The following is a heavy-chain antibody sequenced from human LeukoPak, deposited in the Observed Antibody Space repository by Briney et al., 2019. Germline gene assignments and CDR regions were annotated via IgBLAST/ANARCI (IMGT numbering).Heavy chain of an antibody. Sequence: PGRSLRLSCAASGFTFSSYAMHWVRQAPGKGLEWVAVISYDGSNKYYADSVKGRFTISRDNSKNTLYLQMNSLRAEDTAVYYCARSGLSGYDWVYYYGMGVWGQGTTITVSS. CDR3: ARSGLSGYDWVYYYGMGV. V-gene: IGHV3-30-3*01. J-gene: IGHJ6*02. CDR1: GFTFSSYA. CDR2: ISYDGSNK. D-gene: IGHD5-12*01.